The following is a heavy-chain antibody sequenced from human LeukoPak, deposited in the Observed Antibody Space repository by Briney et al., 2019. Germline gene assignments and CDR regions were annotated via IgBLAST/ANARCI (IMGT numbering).Heavy chain of an antibody. D-gene: IGHD3-22*01. CDR3: ARAYYGSPNLFDSSGYQLDY. V-gene: IGHV4-30-4*08. J-gene: IGHJ4*02. CDR2: IYYSGNT. Sequence: PSQTLSLTCAVSGGSISSGEYYWSWIRQPPGKGLEWIGHIYYSGNTYYSPSLKSRVAISLDTSKNQFSLNLNSVTAADTAVYYCARAYYGSPNLFDSSGYQLDYWGQGTLVTVSS. CDR1: GGSISSGEYY.